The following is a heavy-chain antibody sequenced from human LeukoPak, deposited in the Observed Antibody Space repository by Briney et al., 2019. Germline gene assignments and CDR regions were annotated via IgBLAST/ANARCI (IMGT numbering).Heavy chain of an antibody. CDR1: GFTFSNAW. J-gene: IGHJ6*03. V-gene: IGHV3-15*01. CDR2: FKSKTDGGTT. CDR3: ARGKKRQWLAPHGYYYMDV. Sequence: GGSLRLSCAASGFTFSNAWMSWVRQAPGEGLEWVGRFKSKTDGGTTDYAAPVKGRFTISRDDSKNTLYLQMNSLRAEDTAVYYCARGKKRQWLAPHGYYYMDVWGKGTMVTISS. D-gene: IGHD6-19*01.